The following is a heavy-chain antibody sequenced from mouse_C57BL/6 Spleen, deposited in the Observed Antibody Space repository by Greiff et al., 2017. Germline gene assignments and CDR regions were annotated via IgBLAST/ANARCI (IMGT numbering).Heavy chain of an antibody. CDR2: IWSDGST. Sequence: VMLVESGPGLVAPSQSLSIPCTVSGFSLTSYGVHWVRQPPGKGLEWLVVIWSDGSTTYNSALKSRLSIRKDNSKSQVFLKMNSLQTDDTAMYYCASYGSSTYYYAMDYWGQGTSVTVSS. D-gene: IGHD1-1*01. V-gene: IGHV2-6*03. CDR1: GFSLTSYG. J-gene: IGHJ4*01. CDR3: ASYGSSTYYYAMDY.